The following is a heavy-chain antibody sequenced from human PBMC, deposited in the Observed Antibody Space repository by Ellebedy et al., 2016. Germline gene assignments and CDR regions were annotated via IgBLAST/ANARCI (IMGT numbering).Heavy chain of an antibody. CDR3: ASLIGAYSNYYYYGMDV. Sequence: SETLSLTCTVSGGSISSGGYYWSWIRQHPGKGLEWIGYIYYSGSTYYNPSLKSRVTISVDTSKNQFSLKLSSVTAADTAVYYCASLIGAYSNYYYYGMDVWGQGTTVTVSS. CDR1: GGSISSGGYY. V-gene: IGHV4-31*03. J-gene: IGHJ6*02. D-gene: IGHD4-11*01. CDR2: IYYSGST.